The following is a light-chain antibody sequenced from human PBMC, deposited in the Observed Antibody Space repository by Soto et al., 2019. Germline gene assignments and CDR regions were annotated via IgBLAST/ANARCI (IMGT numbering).Light chain of an antibody. V-gene: IGLV2-14*01. Sequence: QSALTQPASVSGSPGQSITISCTGTSSDVGLYDYVSWYQQHPGKAPQLMIYAVSNRPSGVSNRFSASKSGNTASLFISGLQAEDEADYYCSSYTSDSSYVVGSGTKV. CDR2: AVS. J-gene: IGLJ1*01. CDR3: SSYTSDSSYV. CDR1: SSDVGLYDY.